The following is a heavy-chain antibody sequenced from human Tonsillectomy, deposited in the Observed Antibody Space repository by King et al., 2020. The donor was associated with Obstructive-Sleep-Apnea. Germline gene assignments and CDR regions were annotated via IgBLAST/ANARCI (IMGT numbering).Heavy chain of an antibody. CDR1: GFMFSDYA. Sequence: VQLVESGGGLVQPGGSLRLSCAASGFMFSDYAVSWVRQAPGKGLEWVSAISGSGGSTYYADSVKGRFTISRDNSKNTLCLQMNTLRAEDTAAYYCAGERKPSNYIGATIFFGYFDYWGQGTLVTVSS. V-gene: IGHV3-23*04. J-gene: IGHJ4*02. D-gene: IGHD5-12*01. CDR2: ISGSGGST. CDR3: AGERKPSNYIGATIFFGYFDY.